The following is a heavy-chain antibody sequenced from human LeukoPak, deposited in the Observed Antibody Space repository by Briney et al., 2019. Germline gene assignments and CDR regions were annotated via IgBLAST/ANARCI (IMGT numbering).Heavy chain of an antibody. CDR2: ISSRSSYI. V-gene: IGHV3-21*01. CDR3: ARDRYSGYDQNCFDP. Sequence: GGALRLSCAPSGFTFSSYRMKGVRQAPGKGLEWVSSISSRSSYIYYADSVKGRFTISRDNAKNSLYLQMNSLRAEDTAVYYCARDRYSGYDQNCFDPWGQGTLVPVSS. CDR1: GFTFSSYR. J-gene: IGHJ5*02. D-gene: IGHD5-12*01.